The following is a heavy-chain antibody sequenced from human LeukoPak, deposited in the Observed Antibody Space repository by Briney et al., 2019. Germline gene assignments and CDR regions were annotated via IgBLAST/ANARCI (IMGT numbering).Heavy chain of an antibody. CDR2: ISYDESNE. CDR1: GFTFSGYA. D-gene: IGHD3-16*01. CDR3: ARDSGSYVDY. V-gene: IGHV3-30*01. J-gene: IGHJ4*02. Sequence: PGGSLRHSCAAAGFTFSGYAMHWVRQAPGKGLEWVALISYDESNEYYAASMKGRFTISRDNPKNTLYLQLNSLRAEDTAVYYCARDSGSYVDYWGQGTLVTVSS.